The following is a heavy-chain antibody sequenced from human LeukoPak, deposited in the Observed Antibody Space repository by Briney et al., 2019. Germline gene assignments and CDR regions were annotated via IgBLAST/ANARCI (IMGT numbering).Heavy chain of an antibody. V-gene: IGHV3-43*01. CDR2: ISWDGGST. J-gene: IGHJ6*02. CDR1: GFTFDDYT. Sequence: GGSLRLSCAASGFTFDDYTMHWVRQAPGKGLEWVSLISWDGGSTYYADSVKGRLTISRDNSKNSLYLQMNSLRTEDTALYYCAKGELTAAGPRGYYYYGMDVWGQGTTVTVSS. CDR3: AKGELTAAGPRGYYYYGMDV. D-gene: IGHD6-13*01.